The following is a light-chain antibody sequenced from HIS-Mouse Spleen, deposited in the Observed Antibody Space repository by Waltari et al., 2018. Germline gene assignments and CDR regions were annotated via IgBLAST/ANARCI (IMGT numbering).Light chain of an antibody. Sequence: SSELTQDPAVSVAFGQTVSITCQGDSLRSYYASWYEHKPGQAPILVICGKNNRPSAITDRFSGSSSGKTASLTITGAQAEDEADYYCNSRDSSGNHWVFGGGTKLTDL. CDR3: NSRDSSGNHWV. V-gene: IGLV3-19*01. CDR2: GKN. J-gene: IGLJ3*02. CDR1: SLRSYY.